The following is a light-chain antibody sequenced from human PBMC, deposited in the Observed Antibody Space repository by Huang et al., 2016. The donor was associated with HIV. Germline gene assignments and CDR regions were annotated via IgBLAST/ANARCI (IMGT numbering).Light chain of an antibody. CDR3: QQYSTSMYS. CDR2: KAS. J-gene: IGKJ2*01. CDR1: ESIGSW. Sequence: IQMTQSPSTLSASVGDRVTVTCRASESIGSWLAWYQQKPGKAPKLLIYKASTSASDVPSRFSGSGSVTQFTLIISSLQPDDFATYYCQQYSTSMYSFGQGTKVEIK. V-gene: IGKV1-5*03.